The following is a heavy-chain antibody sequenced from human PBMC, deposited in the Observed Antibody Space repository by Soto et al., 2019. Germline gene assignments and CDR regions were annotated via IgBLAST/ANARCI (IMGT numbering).Heavy chain of an antibody. CDR3: ARDGYYDSSGYTYFDY. V-gene: IGHV1-69*01. CDR1: GGTFSSYA. CDR2: IIPIFGTA. Sequence: QVQLVQSGAEVQKPGSSVKVSCKASGGTFSSYAISWVRQAPGQGLEWMGGIIPIFGTANYEQKFQGRVTITADESTSTAYMELSSLRSEDTAVYYCARDGYYDSSGYTYFDYWGQGTLVTVSS. J-gene: IGHJ4*02. D-gene: IGHD3-22*01.